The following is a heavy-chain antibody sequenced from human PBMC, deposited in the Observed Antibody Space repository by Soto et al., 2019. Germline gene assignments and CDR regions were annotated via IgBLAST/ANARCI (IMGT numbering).Heavy chain of an antibody. CDR3: ERAGQVSGKHAFDI. CDR2: IIPIFGAP. D-gene: IGHD6-19*01. Sequence: QVQLVQSGAEVKKPGSSVKVSCKASGGSFSSYAISWVRQAPVQGLEWMGGIIPIFGAPTYAQKIQGRVTIIADKYTSTAYMELSSLSSEDTALDYCERAGQVSGKHAFDIWCQGKLGTVSS. V-gene: IGHV1-69*06. J-gene: IGHJ3*02. CDR1: GGSFSSYA.